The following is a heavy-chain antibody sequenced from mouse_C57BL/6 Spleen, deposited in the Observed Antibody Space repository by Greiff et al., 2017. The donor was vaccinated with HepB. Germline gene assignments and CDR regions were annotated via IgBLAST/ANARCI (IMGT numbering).Heavy chain of an antibody. D-gene: IGHD2-4*01. CDR2: IYPGSGNT. Sequence: VKLMESGAELVRPGASVKLSCKASGYTFTDYYINWVKQRPGQGLEWIARIYPGSGNTYYNEKFKGKATLTAEKSSSTAYMQLSSLTSEDSAVYFCARYYDYDGYAMDYWGQGTSVTVSS. CDR3: ARYYDYDGYAMDY. CDR1: GYTFTDYY. J-gene: IGHJ4*01. V-gene: IGHV1-76*01.